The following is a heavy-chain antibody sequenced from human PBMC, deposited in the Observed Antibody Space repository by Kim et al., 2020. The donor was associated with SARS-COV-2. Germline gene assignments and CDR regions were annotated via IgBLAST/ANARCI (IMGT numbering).Heavy chain of an antibody. CDR3: ARALSIVPTMTVVYCYSVLDV. V-gene: IGHV1-18*01. Sequence: ASVKVSCKASGYTFTSYGINWVRQAPGQGLEWMGWISTYNGNTNYAQKFQGRVTMTTDTSTRTAYLELSSLRSDDTAVYYCARALSIVPTMTVVYCYSVLDVWGQGATVSVPS. CDR1: GYTFTSYG. J-gene: IGHJ6*02. CDR2: ISTYNGNT. D-gene: IGHD5-12*01.